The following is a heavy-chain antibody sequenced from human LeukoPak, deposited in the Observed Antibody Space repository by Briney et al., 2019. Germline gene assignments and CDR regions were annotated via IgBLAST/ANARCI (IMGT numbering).Heavy chain of an antibody. V-gene: IGHV3-23*01. CDR3: AKRGVVIRVILVGFHKEAYYFDS. Sequence: GGSLRLSCAASGFTLSNYGMSWVREAPGEGLEWVAGISDSGGRTNYADSVKGRFTISRDNPKNTLYLQMNSLRAEDTAMYFCAKRGVVIRVILVGFHKEAYYFDSWGQGALVTVSS. J-gene: IGHJ4*02. CDR2: ISDSGGRT. CDR1: GFTLSNYG. D-gene: IGHD3-22*01.